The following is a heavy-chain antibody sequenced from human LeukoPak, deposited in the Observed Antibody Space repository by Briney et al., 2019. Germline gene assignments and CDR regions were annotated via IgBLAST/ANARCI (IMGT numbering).Heavy chain of an antibody. CDR2: ISSSSSYT. D-gene: IGHD6-6*01. CDR3: ARGGGSSSAYFDY. CDR1: GFTFSDYY. Sequence: GGSLRLSCAASGFTFSDYYMTWIRQAPGKRLEWVSYISSSSSYTNYADSVKGRFTISRDNAKNSLYVQMNSLRAEDTAVYYCARGGGSSSAYFDYWGQGTLVTVSS. J-gene: IGHJ4*02. V-gene: IGHV3-11*06.